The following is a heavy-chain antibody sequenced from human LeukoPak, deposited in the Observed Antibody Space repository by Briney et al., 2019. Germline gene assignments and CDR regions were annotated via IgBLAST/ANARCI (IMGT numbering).Heavy chain of an antibody. V-gene: IGHV3-23*01. J-gene: IGHJ4*02. CDR1: GFTFSSYA. Sequence: PGGSLRLSCAASGFTFSSYAMSWVRQAPGKGLEWVSAISGSGGSTYYADSVKGRFTISRDNSKNTLYLQMNSLRAEDTAVYYCAKPRVDTAMVTRTGFDYWGQGTLVTVSS. D-gene: IGHD5-18*01. CDR2: ISGSGGST. CDR3: AKPRVDTAMVTRTGFDY.